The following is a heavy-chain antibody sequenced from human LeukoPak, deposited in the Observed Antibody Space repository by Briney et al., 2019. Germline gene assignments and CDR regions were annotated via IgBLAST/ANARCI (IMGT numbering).Heavy chain of an antibody. D-gene: IGHD4-23*01. CDR2: INPSGGST. J-gene: IGHJ4*02. V-gene: IGHV1-46*01. Sequence: ASVKVSCKASGYTFTSYYMHWVRQAPGQGLEWMGIINPSGGSTSYAQKFQGRVTMTRDMSTSTVYMELSSLRSEDTAVYCCARGTWYGGNERIVYSDYWGQGTLVTVSS. CDR3: ARGTWYGGNERIVYSDY. CDR1: GYTFTSYY.